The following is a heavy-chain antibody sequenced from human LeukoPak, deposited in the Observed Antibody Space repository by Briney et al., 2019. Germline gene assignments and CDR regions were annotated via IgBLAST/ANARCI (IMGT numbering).Heavy chain of an antibody. CDR1: GLTFNDYY. Sequence: PGGSLSLFCAASGLTFNDYYMSWIRQAPGKGLEWLSYINIGGTNTHYADSVKGRFTISRDNAKKSLYLEMNNLRAEDTAVYYCATDGAGFDTWGQGVLVTVSS. CDR2: INIGGTNT. CDR3: ATDGAGFDT. J-gene: IGHJ5*02. V-gene: IGHV3-11*01.